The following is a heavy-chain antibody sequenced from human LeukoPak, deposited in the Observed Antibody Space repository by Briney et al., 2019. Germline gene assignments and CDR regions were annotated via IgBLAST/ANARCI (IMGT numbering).Heavy chain of an antibody. CDR3: ARSRNLGGDSFSDAFDI. CDR1: GYTFTGYY. V-gene: IGHV1-46*01. D-gene: IGHD2-21*02. Sequence: ASVKVSCKASGYTFTGYYMHWVRQAPGQGLEWMGIINPSGGRTSYAQKFQGRVAMTRDMSTTTVYMELSSLRSEDTAVYYCARSRNLGGDSFSDAFDIWGQGTVVTVSS. CDR2: INPSGGRT. J-gene: IGHJ3*02.